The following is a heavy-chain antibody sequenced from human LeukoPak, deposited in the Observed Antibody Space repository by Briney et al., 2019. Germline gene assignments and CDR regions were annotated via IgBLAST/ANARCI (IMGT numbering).Heavy chain of an antibody. CDR3: AREVADYGGYYYYHYMDV. Sequence: PSETLSLTCTVSGASISSSSYYWGWIRQPPGKGLEWIGTISYSGSTYYNPSLKSRVTISVDTSKNQFSLKLNSVAAADTAMYYCAREVADYGGYYYYHYMDVWGKGTTVTISS. J-gene: IGHJ6*03. CDR1: GASISSSSYY. D-gene: IGHD4-23*01. V-gene: IGHV4-39*02. CDR2: ISYSGST.